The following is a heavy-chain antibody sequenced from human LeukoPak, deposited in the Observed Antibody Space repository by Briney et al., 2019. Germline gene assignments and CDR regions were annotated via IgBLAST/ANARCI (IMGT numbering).Heavy chain of an antibody. V-gene: IGHV1-2*02. CDR2: INPNTGVT. Sequence: GASVKVSCKASGYTFTAYYIHWVRRAPGQGLEWMGLINPNTGVTKFAQKFHGRVTMSRDTSMSTAYMELNRLTTDDTAMYYCARGDYGRADPWGQGSLVTVSS. CDR1: GYTFTAYY. D-gene: IGHD4-17*01. CDR3: ARGDYGRADP. J-gene: IGHJ5*02.